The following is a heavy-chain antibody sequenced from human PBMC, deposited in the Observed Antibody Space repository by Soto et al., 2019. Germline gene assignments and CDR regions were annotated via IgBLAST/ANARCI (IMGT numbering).Heavy chain of an antibody. J-gene: IGHJ4*02. D-gene: IGHD3-3*01. Sequence: PSETLSLTCTVSGGSISSYYWSWIRQPPGKGLEYIGYVYYTGRTNYNPSLKSRVSMSVDTSKNQFSLKLSSVIAADTAVYYCARGYDFWSGYLVYWGQGTLVTVSS. V-gene: IGHV4-59*01. CDR2: VYYTGRT. CDR3: ARGYDFWSGYLVY. CDR1: GGSISSYY.